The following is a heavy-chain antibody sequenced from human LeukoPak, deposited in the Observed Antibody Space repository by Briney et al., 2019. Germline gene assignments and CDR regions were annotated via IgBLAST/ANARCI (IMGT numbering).Heavy chain of an antibody. CDR2: IYSGGST. Sequence: GGSLRLSCGASGFTVSSNYMSWVRQAPGKGLEWVSLIYSGGSTYYADSVKGRFTISRDNSKNTLYLQMNSLRAEDTAVYYCAKAAYNSQYYYYYYDMDVWGKGTTVTVSS. CDR1: GFTVSSNY. V-gene: IGHV3-53*01. J-gene: IGHJ6*03. D-gene: IGHD1-20*01. CDR3: AKAAYNSQYYYYYYDMDV.